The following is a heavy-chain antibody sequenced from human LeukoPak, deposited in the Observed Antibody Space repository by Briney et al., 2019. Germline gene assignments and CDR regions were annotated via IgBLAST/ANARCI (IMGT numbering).Heavy chain of an antibody. Sequence: SETLSLTCTVSGGSISSSSYYWGWIRQPPGKGLEWIGSIYYSGSTYYNPSLKSRVTISVDTSKNQFSLKLSSVTAADTAVYYCARDVRLLWFGELGGYFDYWGQGTLVTVSS. CDR2: IYYSGST. D-gene: IGHD3-10*01. J-gene: IGHJ4*02. CDR1: GGSISSSSYY. V-gene: IGHV4-39*07. CDR3: ARDVRLLWFGELGGYFDY.